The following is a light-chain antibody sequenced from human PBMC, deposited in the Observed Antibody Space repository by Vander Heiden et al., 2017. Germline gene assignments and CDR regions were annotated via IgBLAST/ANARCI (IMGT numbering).Light chain of an antibody. J-gene: IGKJ4*01. Sequence: ITKSQDTLSVSPGETATLTCRASQSISRYLAWYQQKPGQPPKLLIYDTSDWAAGLPARFSGSGSGTEFTLTISSLQSEDFAVYSCQQYNYWPPSFGGGTKVQIK. CDR2: DTS. CDR1: QSISRY. CDR3: QQYNYWPPS. V-gene: IGKV3-15*01.